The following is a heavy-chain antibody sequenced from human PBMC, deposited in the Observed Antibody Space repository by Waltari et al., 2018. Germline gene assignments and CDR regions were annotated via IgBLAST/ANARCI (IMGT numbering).Heavy chain of an antibody. Sequence: QVQLVESGGGVVQPGRSLRLSCAAPEFTFRSFSMHWGRQAPGKGVEWVAVISYNERNIYYVDSVKGRFIISRDNSRKMLYLQMNSLRTEDTAVYYCARDYCDRTNCHGMDVWGQGTTVTVSS. D-gene: IGHD3-22*01. V-gene: IGHV3-30*04. J-gene: IGHJ6*02. CDR2: ISYNERNI. CDR3: ARDYCDRTNCHGMDV. CDR1: EFTFRSFS.